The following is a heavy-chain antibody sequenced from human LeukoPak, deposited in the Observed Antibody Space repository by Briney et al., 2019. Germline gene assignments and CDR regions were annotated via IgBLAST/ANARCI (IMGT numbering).Heavy chain of an antibody. J-gene: IGHJ4*02. Sequence: GGSLRLSCAASGFTVSSNYMNWVRQAPGKGLXXXXXXXSGGSTYYADSVKGRFTISRDNSKNTLYLQMNSLRAEDTAVYYCARGTHCSSTSCYDQFDYWGQGTLVTVSS. CDR3: ARGTHCSSTSCYDQFDY. CDR2: XXSGGST. CDR1: GFTVSSNY. D-gene: IGHD2-2*01. V-gene: IGHV3-53*01.